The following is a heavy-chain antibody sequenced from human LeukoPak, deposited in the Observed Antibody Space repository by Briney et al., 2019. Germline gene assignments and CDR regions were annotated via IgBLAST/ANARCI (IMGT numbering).Heavy chain of an antibody. D-gene: IGHD3-22*01. Sequence: ASVKVSCKASGYTFTSYGISWVRQAPGQGLEWMGWISAYNGNTNYAQKLQGRVTMTTDTSTSTAYMELRSLRSDDTAVYYCARVRITMIVVVMEPDYWGQGTLVTVSS. CDR2: ISAYNGNT. CDR3: ARVRITMIVVVMEPDY. CDR1: GYTFTSYG. J-gene: IGHJ4*02. V-gene: IGHV1-18*01.